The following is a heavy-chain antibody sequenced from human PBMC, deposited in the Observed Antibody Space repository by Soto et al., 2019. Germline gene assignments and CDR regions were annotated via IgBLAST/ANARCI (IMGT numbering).Heavy chain of an antibody. Sequence: QVQLVQSGAEVKKPGSSVKVSCKASGGTFSSYAISWVRQAPGQGLEWMGGIIPIFGTANYAQKFQGRVKISSDESTTTAYMELSSLRSEETAVYYCAGDGGVYDYSPFDYWGQGTLVTASS. J-gene: IGHJ4*02. CDR1: GGTFSSYA. CDR3: AGDGGVYDYSPFDY. V-gene: IGHV1-69*05. CDR2: IIPIFGTA. D-gene: IGHD4-4*01.